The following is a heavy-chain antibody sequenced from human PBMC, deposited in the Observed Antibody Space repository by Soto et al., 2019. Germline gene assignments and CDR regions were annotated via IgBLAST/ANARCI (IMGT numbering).Heavy chain of an antibody. CDR2: IDGSGGKT. CDR3: ARTLYSYGTDY. V-gene: IGHV3-23*01. Sequence: GGSLRLSCAASGFTPTSYAMNWVRQDPGKGLEWVSGIDGSGGKTYYTDSVKGRFTISRDNSKSTLYLQMNSLRAEDTAVYYCARTLYSYGTDYWGQGSLVTVSS. CDR1: GFTPTSYA. D-gene: IGHD5-18*01. J-gene: IGHJ4*02.